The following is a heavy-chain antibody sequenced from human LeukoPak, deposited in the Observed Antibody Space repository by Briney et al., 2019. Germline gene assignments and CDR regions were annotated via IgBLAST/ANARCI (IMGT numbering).Heavy chain of an antibody. Sequence: SVKVSCKASGFTFTSSAMQWVRQARGQRLEWIGWIVVGSGNTNYAQKFQERVTITRDMSTSTAYMELSSLRSEDTAVYYCATGILTSSYLDYWGQGTLVTVSS. D-gene: IGHD3-9*01. J-gene: IGHJ4*02. CDR1: GFTFTSSA. V-gene: IGHV1-58*02. CDR3: ATGILTSSYLDY. CDR2: IVVGSGNT.